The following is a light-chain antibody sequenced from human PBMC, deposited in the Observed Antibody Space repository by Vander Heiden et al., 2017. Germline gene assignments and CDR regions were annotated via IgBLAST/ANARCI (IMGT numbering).Light chain of an antibody. CDR1: KLGDRS. V-gene: IGLV3-1*01. CDR3: QAWDGTTVV. J-gene: IGLJ2*01. CDR2: EDT. Sequence: SYDMTQPPSVSVSPGQRASITCSGDKLGDRSVCWYQQKPDQSLVVVIYEDTKRPSGSPDRFSGSNSGNIATLTMIGTQARDEAYYYSQAWDGTTVVFGGGTKRTVL.